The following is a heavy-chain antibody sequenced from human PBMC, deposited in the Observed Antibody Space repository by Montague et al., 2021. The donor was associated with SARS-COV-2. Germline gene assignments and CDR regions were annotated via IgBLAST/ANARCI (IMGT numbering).Heavy chain of an antibody. CDR3: ARWGLNNAFDI. Sequence: SETLSLTCSVSGDSISRSHYFWAWIRQPPGMGLEWIGSIYFTGKTYYHPSPKSRVTISIGTSKNHFSLRLSSVTAADSAVFYCARWGLNNAFDIWGLGTMITISS. CDR1: GDSISRSHYF. V-gene: IGHV4-39*02. CDR2: IYFTGKT. J-gene: IGHJ3*02. D-gene: IGHD1/OR15-1a*01.